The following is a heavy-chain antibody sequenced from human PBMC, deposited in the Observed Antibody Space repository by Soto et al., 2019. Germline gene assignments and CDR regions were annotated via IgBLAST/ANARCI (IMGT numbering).Heavy chain of an antibody. D-gene: IGHD2-2*01. CDR1: GFTFSSYA. CDR2: ITGSDGST. J-gene: IGHJ4*02. CDR3: AKELTATSPPNDY. Sequence: EVQLLESGGGLVQPGGSLRLSCAASGFTFSSYAMSWVRQAPGKGLEWVSAITGSDGSTYYADSVKGRFTISRDNSKSTLYLQMNSLRAEDTAVYYCAKELTATSPPNDYWGQGTLVTVSS. V-gene: IGHV3-23*01.